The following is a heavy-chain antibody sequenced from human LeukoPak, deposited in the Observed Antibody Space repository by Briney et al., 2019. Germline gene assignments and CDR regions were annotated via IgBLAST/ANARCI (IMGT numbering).Heavy chain of an antibody. D-gene: IGHD6-19*01. Sequence: TGGSLRLSCAASGITFSGHAMTWVRQAPGKGLEWVAAIRGNGATTDYADSVKGRFTISRDNSKSTLYLQMNSLRAEDTAVYYCAKAYHDSGCLIDYWGQGTLVTVSS. J-gene: IGHJ4*02. V-gene: IGHV3-23*01. CDR1: GITFSGHA. CDR2: IRGNGATT. CDR3: AKAYHDSGCLIDY.